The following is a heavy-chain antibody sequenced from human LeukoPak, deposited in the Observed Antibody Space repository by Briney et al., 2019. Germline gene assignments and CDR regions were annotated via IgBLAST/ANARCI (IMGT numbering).Heavy chain of an antibody. D-gene: IGHD3-3*01. CDR2: IGSSTSTI. V-gene: IGHV3-48*02. J-gene: IGHJ4*02. Sequence: GGSLRLSCEASGFTFSTYSMNWVRQAPGKGLEWVSYIGSSTSTIYYADSVKGRFTISRENAKNALYLQMNSLSDEDTAVYYCARDFAWWGQGTLVTVSS. CDR1: GFTFSTYS. CDR3: ARDFAW.